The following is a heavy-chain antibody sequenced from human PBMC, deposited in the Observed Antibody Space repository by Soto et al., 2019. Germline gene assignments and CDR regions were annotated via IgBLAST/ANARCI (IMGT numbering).Heavy chain of an antibody. J-gene: IGHJ4*02. CDR3: ALRKTGSYFDY. Sequence: ETLSLTCVVSGDSISSGYHWAWIRQPPGKGLEWVSAIGASGAGTYYAEYVKGRFTISRDNSKNTLYLQMNSLRAEDTAVYYCALRKTGSYFDYWGQGTLVTVSS. D-gene: IGHD1-26*01. V-gene: IGHV3-23*01. CDR2: IGASGAGT. CDR1: GDSISSGYH.